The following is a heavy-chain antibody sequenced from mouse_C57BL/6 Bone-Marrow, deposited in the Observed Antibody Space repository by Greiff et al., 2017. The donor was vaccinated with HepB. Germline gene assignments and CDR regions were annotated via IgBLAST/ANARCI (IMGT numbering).Heavy chain of an antibody. J-gene: IGHJ3*01. CDR3: ARDPFYYYGSSWFAY. CDR1: GFTFSSYA. V-gene: IGHV5-4*01. D-gene: IGHD1-1*01. CDR2: ISDGGSYT. Sequence: EVKLVVSGGGLVKPGGSLKLSCAASGFTFSSYAMSWVRQTPEKRLEWVATISDGGSYTYYPDNVKGRFTISRDNAKNNLYLQMSHLKSEDTAMYYCARDPFYYYGSSWFAYWGQGTLVTVSA.